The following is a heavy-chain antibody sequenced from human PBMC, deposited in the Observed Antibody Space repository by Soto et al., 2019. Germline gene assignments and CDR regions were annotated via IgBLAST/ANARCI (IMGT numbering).Heavy chain of an antibody. V-gene: IGHV3-30*18. J-gene: IGHJ3*02. D-gene: IGHD1-26*01. CDR1: GCTFSNYG. CDR3: AKDLGSGSYLFDAFDI. Sequence: QGQLVESGGGVVQPGRSLRLSCAASGCTFSNYGMHWVRQAPGKGLEWVAVISYDGSNKYYADSVKGRFTISRDNSKNTLYMQMNSLRAEDTAVYYCAKDLGSGSYLFDAFDIWGQGTMVTVSS. CDR2: ISYDGSNK.